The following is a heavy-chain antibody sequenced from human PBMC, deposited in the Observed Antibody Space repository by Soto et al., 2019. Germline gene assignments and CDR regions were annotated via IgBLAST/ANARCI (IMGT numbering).Heavy chain of an antibody. CDR2: LNTYGNT. CDR3: GRESGETWDYEAS. V-gene: IGHV4-4*07. CDR1: GGSISSYR. D-gene: IGHD1-7*01. Sequence: SETLSLTCTVSGGSISSYRWSWIRQPAGKGLEWIGRLNTYGNTHYNPSLKSRVTVSVDASRNQFFLTLRSVTAADSAVYHCGRESGETWDYEASWGQGTPVTVSS. J-gene: IGHJ5*02.